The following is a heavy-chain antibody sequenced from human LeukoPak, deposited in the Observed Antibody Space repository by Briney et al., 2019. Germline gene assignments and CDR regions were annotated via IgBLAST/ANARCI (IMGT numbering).Heavy chain of an antibody. J-gene: IGHJ4*02. Sequence: ASVKVSCKASAYTFTSSAFTWVRQAPGQGLEWMGWISAYNGNTNYAQKFQGRVTMTTDTSTSTAYMELRSLRSDDTAMYYCARDQGITMALLDWGQGTLVTVSS. D-gene: IGHD3-10*01. V-gene: IGHV1-18*01. CDR3: ARDQGITMALLD. CDR2: ISAYNGNT. CDR1: AYTFTSSA.